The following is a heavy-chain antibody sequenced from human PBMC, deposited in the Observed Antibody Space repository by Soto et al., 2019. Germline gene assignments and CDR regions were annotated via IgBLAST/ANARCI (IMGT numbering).Heavy chain of an antibody. CDR2: ISSDGTGR. CDR1: GFIFRGYS. D-gene: IGHD3-9*01. V-gene: IGHV3-30*18. J-gene: IGHJ4*02. Sequence: GGSLRLSCGASGFIFRGYSMHWGRKAPGKGQEWVTAISSDGTGRYCADYVKGRFNVSRDNSKNTVYLQMNSLRPEDTAVYYCAEPLFYSDRWYFDYWGQGT. CDR3: AEPLFYSDRWYFDY.